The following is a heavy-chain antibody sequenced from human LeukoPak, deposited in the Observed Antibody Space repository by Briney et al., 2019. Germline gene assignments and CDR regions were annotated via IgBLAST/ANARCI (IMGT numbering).Heavy chain of an antibody. CDR2: ISGSGGST. J-gene: IGHJ4*02. Sequence: PGGSLRLSCAASGFTVSSNYMSWVRQAPGKGLEWVSAISGSGGSTYYADSVKGRFTISRDNSKNTLYLQMNSLRAEDTAVYYCAKVGGPSTIFGVVTRTVYFDYWGQGTLVTVSS. V-gene: IGHV3-23*01. CDR3: AKVGGPSTIFGVVTRTVYFDY. D-gene: IGHD3-3*01. CDR1: GFTVSSNY.